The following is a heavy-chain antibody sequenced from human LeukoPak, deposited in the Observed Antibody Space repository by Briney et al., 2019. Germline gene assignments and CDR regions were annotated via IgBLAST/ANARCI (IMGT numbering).Heavy chain of an antibody. J-gene: IGHJ4*02. Sequence: SETLFLTCTVSGGSISSGSYYWSWIRQPAGKGLEWIGRIYTSGSTNYNPSLKSRVTISVDTSKNQFSLKLSSVTAADTAVYYCARGRRYYDSSGYLGYWGQGTLVTVSS. CDR2: IYTSGST. CDR1: GGSISSGSYY. CDR3: ARGRRYYDSSGYLGY. D-gene: IGHD3-22*01. V-gene: IGHV4-61*02.